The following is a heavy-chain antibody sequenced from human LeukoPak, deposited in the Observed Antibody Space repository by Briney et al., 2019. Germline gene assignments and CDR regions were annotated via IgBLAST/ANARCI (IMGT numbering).Heavy chain of an antibody. Sequence: KASETLSLTCTVSGGSISSYYWSWIRQPPGKGLEWIGHIYYSGSTNYSPSLKSRVTISIDTSKNQFSLRLSSVTAADTAVYYCARGAAGYSYGWGQGTLVTVSS. CDR2: IYYSGST. V-gene: IGHV4-59*01. D-gene: IGHD5-18*01. J-gene: IGHJ4*02. CDR1: GGSISSYY. CDR3: ARGAAGYSYG.